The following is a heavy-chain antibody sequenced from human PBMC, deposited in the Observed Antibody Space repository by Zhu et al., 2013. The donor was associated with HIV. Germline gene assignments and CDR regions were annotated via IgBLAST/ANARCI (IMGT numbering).Heavy chain of an antibody. D-gene: IGHD3-3*01. J-gene: IGHJ5*02. CDR1: GYSFANYG. CDR3: ARDYSPYITIVLTDISPGTWFDP. Sequence: QAQLVQSGAEVKKPGASVKVSCKASGYSFANYGISWLRQAPGQGLEWMGWISPHNGHTDYAQKFQDRVTMTTDTSTDTVYMELRSLRSDDTAVYYCARDYSPYITIVLTDISPGTWFDPLGPGTLVTVSS. CDR2: ISPHNGHT. V-gene: IGHV1-18*01.